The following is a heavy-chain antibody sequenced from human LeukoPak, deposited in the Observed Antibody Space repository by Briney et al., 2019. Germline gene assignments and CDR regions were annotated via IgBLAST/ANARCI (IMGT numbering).Heavy chain of an antibody. D-gene: IGHD2-2*01. Sequence: ASVKVSCKASGGTFTSYYMHWVRQAPGQGLEWMGIINPSGGSTSYAQNFQGRVTMTRDTSTSTVYMELSSLRSEDTAVYYCAREYCSSTSCYGFDYWGQGTLVTVSS. V-gene: IGHV1-46*01. CDR3: AREYCSSTSCYGFDY. J-gene: IGHJ4*02. CDR1: GGTFTSYY. CDR2: INPSGGST.